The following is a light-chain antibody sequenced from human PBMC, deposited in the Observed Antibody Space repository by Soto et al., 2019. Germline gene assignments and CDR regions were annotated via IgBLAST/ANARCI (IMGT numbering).Light chain of an antibody. CDR1: SSDVGTFKY. J-gene: IGLJ1*01. V-gene: IGLV2-11*01. CDR3: CSYAGSFTFV. CDR2: DVS. Sequence: QSALTQPRSVSGSPGQSVTISCTRASSDVGTFKYVTWYEQHPGKAPKLITYDVSDRPSGVPDRFSGSKSGNTASLTISGLQPDDEADYYCCSYAGSFTFVFGTGTKLTV.